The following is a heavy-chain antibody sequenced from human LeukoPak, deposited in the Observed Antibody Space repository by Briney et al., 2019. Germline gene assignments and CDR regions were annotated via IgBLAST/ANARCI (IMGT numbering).Heavy chain of an antibody. CDR1: GFTVSSNY. CDR3: ARYGSGSWFFV. J-gene: IGHJ4*02. D-gene: IGHD3-10*01. V-gene: IGHV3-66*01. CDR2: IYSGGST. Sequence: GGSLRLSCAASGFTVSSNYMSWVRQAPWKGLEWVSVIYSGGSTYYADSVKGRFTISRDNSKNTLYLQMNSLRAEDTAVYYCARYGSGSWFFVWGQGTLVTVSS.